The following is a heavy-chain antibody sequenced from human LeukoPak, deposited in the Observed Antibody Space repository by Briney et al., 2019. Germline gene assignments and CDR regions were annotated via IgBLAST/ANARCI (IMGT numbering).Heavy chain of an antibody. CDR3: AKVYGIAAANFDY. D-gene: IGHD6-13*01. CDR2: ISGSGGST. V-gene: IGHV3-23*01. CDR1: GFTFDDYG. J-gene: IGHJ4*02. Sequence: PGGSLRLSCAASGFTFDDYGMHWVRQPPGKGLEWVSAISGSGGSTYYADSVKGRFTISRDNSKNTLYLQMNSLRAEDTAVYYCAKVYGIAAANFDYWGQGTLVTVSS.